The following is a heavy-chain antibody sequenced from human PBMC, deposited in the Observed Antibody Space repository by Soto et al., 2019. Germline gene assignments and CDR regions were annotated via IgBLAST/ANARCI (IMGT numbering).Heavy chain of an antibody. CDR1: GFTFSSYA. D-gene: IGHD2-15*01. CDR2: ISGSGGRT. V-gene: IGHV3-23*01. CDR3: ANCKGGSCYSHFDY. J-gene: IGHJ4*02. Sequence: PGGSLRLSCAASGFTFSSYAMSWVRQAPGKGLEWVSAISGSGGRTYYADSVKGRFTISRDNSKNTLYLQMNSLRADDTALYYCANCKGGSCYSHFDYWGQGTLVTVSS.